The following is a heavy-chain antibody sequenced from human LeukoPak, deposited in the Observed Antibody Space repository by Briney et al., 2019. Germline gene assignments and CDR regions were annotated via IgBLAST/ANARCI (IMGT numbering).Heavy chain of an antibody. D-gene: IGHD2-21*02. V-gene: IGHV3-74*01. CDR3: ARVVGCGGDCPRGYFDY. CDR2: IKSDGSRT. Sequence: GGSLRLSCAASGFTFSNYWMHWVRQAPGKGLVWVSRIKSDGSRTDYADSVKGRFTISRDNAKNTLYLQMNSLRAEDTAVYYCARVVGCGGDCPRGYFDYWGQGTLVTVSS. J-gene: IGHJ4*02. CDR1: GFTFSNYW.